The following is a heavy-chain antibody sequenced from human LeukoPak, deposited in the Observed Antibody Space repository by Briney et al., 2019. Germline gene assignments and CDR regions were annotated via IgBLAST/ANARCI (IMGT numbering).Heavy chain of an antibody. V-gene: IGHV5-51*01. D-gene: IGHD4-17*01. CDR3: ASARHGDYVWDY. J-gene: IGHJ4*02. Sequence: GESLKISCKGSGYSFTYWIGWVRQMPGKGLEWTGIIYSGDSHTKYSPSFQGRVTISADKSISTAYLQWSSLEASDTAMYYCASARHGDYVWDYWGQGTLVTVSS. CDR2: IYSGDSHT. CDR1: GYSFTYW.